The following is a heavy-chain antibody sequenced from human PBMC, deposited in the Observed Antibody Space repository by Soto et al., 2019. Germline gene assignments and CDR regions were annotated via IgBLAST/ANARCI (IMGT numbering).Heavy chain of an antibody. Sequence: PGGSLRLFCAASGFTFSHYGIHWVRQAPGKGLEWLAVISYDGSNKQYADSVKGRFTVSRDNSKNTLYLQMHSLSAEDPAVYFCARYSGKLQGPIDSWGKGTWVTV. CDR3: ARYSGKLQGPIDS. J-gene: IGHJ4*02. CDR2: ISYDGSNK. D-gene: IGHD1-26*01. CDR1: GFTFSHYG. V-gene: IGHV3-30*03.